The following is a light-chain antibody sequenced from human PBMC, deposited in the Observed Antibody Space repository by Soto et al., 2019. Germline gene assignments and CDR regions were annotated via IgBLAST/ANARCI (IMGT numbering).Light chain of an antibody. V-gene: IGKV1-5*01. J-gene: IGKJ1*01. CDR1: QSISSW. CDR2: DAS. CDR3: QQYGSYSPT. Sequence: DIQMNQSPSTLSASVGDRVTITCRASQSISSWLAWYQQKPGKAPKLRIYDASSLESGVPSRFSGSGSGTEFTLTLSSLQPDDFATYYCQQYGSYSPTFGQGTKV.